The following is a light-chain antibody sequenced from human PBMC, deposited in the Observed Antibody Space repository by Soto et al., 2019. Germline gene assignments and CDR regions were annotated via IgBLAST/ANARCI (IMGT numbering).Light chain of an antibody. V-gene: IGLV2-14*01. CDR1: SSDVGGYNY. Sequence: QSALTQPASVSGSPGQSITISCTGTSSDVGGYNYVSWYQQHPGKAPKLMLYDVSNRPSGVSNRFSGSKCGNTASLTISGRQAEDEADYYCSSYTSSSTVVFGGGTKLTVL. CDR3: SSYTSSSTVV. CDR2: DVS. J-gene: IGLJ2*01.